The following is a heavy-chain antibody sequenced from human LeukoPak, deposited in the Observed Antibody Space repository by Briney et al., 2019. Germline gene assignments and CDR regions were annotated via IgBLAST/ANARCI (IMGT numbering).Heavy chain of an antibody. D-gene: IGHD5-12*01. Sequence: GGSLRLSCAASGFIFTNYFMSWVRQAPGKGLEWVAVISYDGSNKYYADSVKGRFTISRDNSKNTLYLQMNSLRAEDTAVYYCARDRASGYDRYYYYGMDVWGQGTTVTVSS. V-gene: IGHV3-30*03. CDR2: ISYDGSNK. CDR3: ARDRASGYDRYYYYGMDV. CDR1: GFIFTNYF. J-gene: IGHJ6*02.